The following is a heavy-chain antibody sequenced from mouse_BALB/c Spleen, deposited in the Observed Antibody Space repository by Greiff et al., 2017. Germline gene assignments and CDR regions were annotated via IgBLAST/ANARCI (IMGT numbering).Heavy chain of an antibody. Sequence: EVKLVESGGGLVKPGGSLKLSCAASGFTFSSYAMSWVRQTPEKRLEWVASISSGGSTYYPDSVKGRFTISRDNARNILYLQMSSLRSEDTAMYYCARVYYGYDGDYYALDYWGQGTSVTVSS. D-gene: IGHD2-2*01. CDR1: GFTFSSYA. J-gene: IGHJ4*01. CDR2: ISSGGST. CDR3: ARVYYGYDGDYYALDY. V-gene: IGHV5-6-5*01.